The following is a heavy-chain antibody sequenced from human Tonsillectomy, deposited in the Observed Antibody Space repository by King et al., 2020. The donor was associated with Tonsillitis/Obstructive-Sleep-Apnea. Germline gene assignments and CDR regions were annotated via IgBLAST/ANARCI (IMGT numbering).Heavy chain of an antibody. CDR1: GYTFTSYA. CDR3: ARTHDPPWFDP. CDR2: INAGNGNT. Sequence: QLVQSGAEVKKPGASVKVACKASGYTFTSYAMHWVRQAPGQRLEWMGWINAGNGNTKYSQKFQGRVTITRDTSASTAYMELSSLRSQDTAVYYCARTHDPPWFDPCGQGTLVADSA. J-gene: IGHJ5*02. V-gene: IGHV1-3*01.